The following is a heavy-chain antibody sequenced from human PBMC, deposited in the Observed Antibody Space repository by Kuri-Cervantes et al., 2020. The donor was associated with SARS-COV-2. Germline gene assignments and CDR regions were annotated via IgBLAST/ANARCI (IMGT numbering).Heavy chain of an antibody. CDR3: ARDRPSNYYGSGSSLDAFDI. CDR2: ISSSSSYI. CDR1: GFTFSSYS. V-gene: IGHV3-21*01. D-gene: IGHD3-10*01. J-gene: IGHJ3*02. Sequence: GGSLRLSCGASGFTFSSYSMNWVRQAPGKGLEWVSSISSSSSYIYYADSVKGRFTISRDNAKNSLYLQMNSLRAEDTAVYYCARDRPSNYYGSGSSLDAFDIWGQGTMVTVSS.